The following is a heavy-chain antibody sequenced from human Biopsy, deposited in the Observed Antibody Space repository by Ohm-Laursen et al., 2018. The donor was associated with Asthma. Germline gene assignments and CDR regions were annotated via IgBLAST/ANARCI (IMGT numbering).Heavy chain of an antibody. CDR3: ARKAGPCISRTCYSLDF. J-gene: IGHJ4*02. CDR2: INSVFGTT. V-gene: IGHV1-69*01. Sequence: SSVKVSCKSLGGTFNTYVIGWVRQAPGQGLEWMGGINSVFGTTTYPQKFQDRVTITADDSTSTVYMELSSLRSEDAAVYYCARKAGPCISRTCYSLDFWGQGTLVTVSS. CDR1: GGTFNTYV. D-gene: IGHD2-2*01.